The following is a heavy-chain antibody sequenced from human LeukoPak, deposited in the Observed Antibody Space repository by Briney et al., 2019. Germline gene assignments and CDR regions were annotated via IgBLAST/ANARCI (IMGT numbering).Heavy chain of an antibody. CDR3: ARGVHPRYYDSSGRDY. CDR1: GYTFTSYD. Sequence: ASVKVSCKASGYTFTSYDINWVRQATGQGLEWMGWMNPNSGNTGYAQKFQGRVTMTRNTSISTAYMELSSLRSEDTAVYYCARGVHPRYYDSSGRDYWGQGTLVTVSS. D-gene: IGHD3-22*01. V-gene: IGHV1-8*01. J-gene: IGHJ4*02. CDR2: MNPNSGNT.